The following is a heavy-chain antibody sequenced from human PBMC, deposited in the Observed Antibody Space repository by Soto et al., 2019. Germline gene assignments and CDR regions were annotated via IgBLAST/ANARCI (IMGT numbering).Heavy chain of an antibody. CDR1: GFTFSSYW. J-gene: IGHJ6*03. V-gene: IGHV3-7*01. CDR2: IKQDGSEK. D-gene: IGHD6-6*01. Sequence: GGSLRLSCAASGFTFSSYWMSWVRQAPGKGLEWVANIKQDGSEKYYVDSVKGRFTISRDNAKNSLYLQMNSLRAEDTAVYYCAREGVTAARPNYYYYMDVWGKGTTVTVSS. CDR3: AREGVTAARPNYYYYMDV.